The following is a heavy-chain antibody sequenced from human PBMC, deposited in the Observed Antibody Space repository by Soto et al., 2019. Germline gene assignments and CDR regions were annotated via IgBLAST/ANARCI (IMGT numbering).Heavy chain of an antibody. J-gene: IGHJ6*02. D-gene: IGHD3-3*01. Sequence: SETLSLTCTVSGGSISSGGYYWSWIRQHPGKGLEWIGYIYYSRSTYYNPSLKSRVTISVDTSKNQFSLKLSSVTAADTAVYYCAGWGYYDFWSGYFPDYYYGMDVWGQGTTVTVSS. CDR1: GGSISSGGYY. CDR2: IYYSRST. V-gene: IGHV4-31*03. CDR3: AGWGYYDFWSGYFPDYYYGMDV.